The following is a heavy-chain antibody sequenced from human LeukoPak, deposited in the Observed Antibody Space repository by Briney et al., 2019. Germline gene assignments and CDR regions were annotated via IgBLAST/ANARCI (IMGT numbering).Heavy chain of an antibody. Sequence: ASVKVSCKASGYTFTSYGISWVRQAPGQGLEWMGWISAYNGNTNYAQKLQGRVTMTTDTSTSTAYMELRSLRSDDTAVYYCARDLPITGTTLDHLDYWGQGTLVTVSS. CDR1: GYTFTSYG. CDR2: ISAYNGNT. D-gene: IGHD1-20*01. J-gene: IGHJ4*02. V-gene: IGHV1-18*01. CDR3: ARDLPITGTTLDHLDY.